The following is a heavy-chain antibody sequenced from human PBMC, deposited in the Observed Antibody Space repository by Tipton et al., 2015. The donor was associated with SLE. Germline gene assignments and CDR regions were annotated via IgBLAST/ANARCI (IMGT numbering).Heavy chain of an antibody. V-gene: IGHV4-59*11. J-gene: IGHJ5*02. CDR1: GGSISSHY. CDR3: ASSKGPYSDWFDP. D-gene: IGHD1-26*01. CDR2: IYYSGCT. Sequence: TLSLTCTVSGGSISSHYWSWIRQPPGKGLEWIGYIYYSGCTNYNPSLKSRVTISVDTSKNQFSLKLSSVTAADTAVYYCASSKGPYSDWFDPWGQGTLVTVSS.